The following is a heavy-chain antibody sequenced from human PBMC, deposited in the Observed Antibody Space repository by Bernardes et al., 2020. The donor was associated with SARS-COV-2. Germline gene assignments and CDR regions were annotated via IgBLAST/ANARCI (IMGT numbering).Heavy chain of an antibody. V-gene: IGHV3-9*01. CDR2: ISWNSGSI. CDR3: AKDPAGGMDV. CDR1: GFTFDDYA. J-gene: IGHJ6*02. Sequence: GGSLRLSCAASGFTFDDYAMHWVRQAPGKGLEWVSGISWNSGSIGYADSVKGRFTISRDNAKNSLYLQMNSLRAEDTALDYCAKDPAGGMDVWGHGTTVTVSS.